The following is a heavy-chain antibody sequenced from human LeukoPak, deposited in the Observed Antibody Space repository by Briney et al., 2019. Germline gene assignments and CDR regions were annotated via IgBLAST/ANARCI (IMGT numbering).Heavy chain of an antibody. CDR1: GYTFTSYA. D-gene: IGHD5-12*01. CDR3: ASSGYGGPFDY. Sequence: ASVKVSCKASGYTFTSYAIHWVRQAPGQRLEWMGWISAGNGNTNYAQKLQGRVTMTTDTSTSTAYMELRSLRSDDTAVYYCASSGYGGPFDYWGQGTLVTVSS. V-gene: IGHV1-18*01. CDR2: ISAGNGNT. J-gene: IGHJ4*02.